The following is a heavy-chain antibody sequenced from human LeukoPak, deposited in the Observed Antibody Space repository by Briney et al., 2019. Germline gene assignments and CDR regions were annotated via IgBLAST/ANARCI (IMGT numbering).Heavy chain of an antibody. J-gene: IGHJ6*03. CDR1: GVSFSGYY. CDR3: ARGRGGSTREGYYYYYMDV. V-gene: IGHV4-34*01. CDR2: INHSGST. D-gene: IGHD1-26*01. Sequence: SETLSLTCAVYGVSFSGYYWSWIRQPPGKGLEWMGEINHSGSTNYNPSLKSRVTISVDTSKNQFSLKLSSVTAADTAVYYCARGRGGSTREGYYYYYMDVWGKGTTVTVSS.